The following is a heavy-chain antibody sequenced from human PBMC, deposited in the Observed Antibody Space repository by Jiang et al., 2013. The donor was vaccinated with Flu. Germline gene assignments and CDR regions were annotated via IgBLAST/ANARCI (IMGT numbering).Heavy chain of an antibody. D-gene: IGHD2-15*01. Sequence: LLKPSETLSLTCAVYGGSFSSYYWSWIRQPPGKGLEWIGEINHSGTTNYNPSLKSRVTISADTSKNQFSLKLNSVTAADTAVYYCARGLAGCSGASCYSGILDYWGQGTLVTVSS. V-gene: IGHV4-34*01. CDR1: GGSFSSYY. J-gene: IGHJ4*02. CDR3: ARGLAGCSGASCYSGILDY. CDR2: INHSGTT.